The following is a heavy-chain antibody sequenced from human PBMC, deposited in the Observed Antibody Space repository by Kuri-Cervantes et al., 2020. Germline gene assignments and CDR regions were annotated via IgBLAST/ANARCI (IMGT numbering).Heavy chain of an antibody. Sequence: GESLNISCAASGFTFDDYAMHWVRQVSGKGLEWVAVISYDGSNKYYADSVKGRLTISRDNSKNSLYLQMNSLRAEDTAVYYCARGYSGWSFDIWGQGTMVTVSS. CDR1: GFTFDDYA. D-gene: IGHD6-19*01. J-gene: IGHJ3*02. CDR2: ISYDGSNK. V-gene: IGHV3-30*03. CDR3: ARGYSGWSFDI.